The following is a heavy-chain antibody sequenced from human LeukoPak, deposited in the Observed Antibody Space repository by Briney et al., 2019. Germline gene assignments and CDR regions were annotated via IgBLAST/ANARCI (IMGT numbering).Heavy chain of an antibody. J-gene: IGHJ4*02. D-gene: IGHD1-1*01. CDR1: GYSITSGYY. Sequence: PSETLSLTCTVSGYSITSGYYWGWFRQPPGEGLEWIASISHSGSTYYHPSLKRRVTISADTSNNRFSLVLTSVTAADTAVYYCARGERGSDYWGRGTLVTVSS. CDR3: ARGERGSDY. CDR2: ISHSGST. V-gene: IGHV4-38-2*02.